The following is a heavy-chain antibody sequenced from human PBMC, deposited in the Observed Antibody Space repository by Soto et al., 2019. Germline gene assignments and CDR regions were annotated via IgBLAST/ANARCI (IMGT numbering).Heavy chain of an antibody. J-gene: IGHJ2*01. Sequence: QVPLVESGGGVVQPGKSLRLSCAASGIAFSGCGMFWVRQTPSKGLEWVAAISSDGSQKYYADSVKGRFTISRDNSTNTLYVQMNGLTTEDTAVYYCAKNIVRGHWYFDLWGRGTLVTVSS. V-gene: IGHV3-30*18. D-gene: IGHD3-10*01. CDR2: ISSDGSQK. CDR3: AKNIVRGHWYFDL. CDR1: GIAFSGCG.